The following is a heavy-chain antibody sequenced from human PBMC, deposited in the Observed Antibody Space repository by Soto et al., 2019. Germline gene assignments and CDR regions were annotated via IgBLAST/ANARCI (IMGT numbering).Heavy chain of an antibody. CDR3: ARHPIVGTTLYFDY. Sequence: LSLTCTVSGGSISSSSDYWGWIRQPPGKGLEWLAYIYYSGSTYYNPSLKSRITISMDTSKNQVSLRLTSVTAADTAVYYCARHPIVGTTLYFDYWGRGTLVTVSS. CDR2: IYYSGST. CDR1: GGSISSSSDY. V-gene: IGHV4-39*01. D-gene: IGHD1-26*01. J-gene: IGHJ4*02.